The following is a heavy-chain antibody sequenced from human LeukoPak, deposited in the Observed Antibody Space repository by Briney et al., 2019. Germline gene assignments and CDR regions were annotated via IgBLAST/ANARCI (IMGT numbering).Heavy chain of an antibody. Sequence: ASVKVSCKASGYTFTSYDINWVRQATGQGLEWMGWMNPNSGNTGYAQKFQGRVTIARNTSISTAYMGLSSLRSEDTAVYYCARGLRYYYDSDSADYWGQGTLVTVSS. CDR3: ARGLRYYYDSDSADY. D-gene: IGHD3-22*01. CDR2: MNPNSGNT. CDR1: GYTFTSYD. V-gene: IGHV1-8*03. J-gene: IGHJ4*02.